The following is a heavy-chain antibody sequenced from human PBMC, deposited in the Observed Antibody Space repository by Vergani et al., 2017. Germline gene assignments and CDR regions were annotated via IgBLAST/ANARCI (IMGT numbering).Heavy chain of an antibody. CDR3: ARDRGWGSSWPLWRFDP. J-gene: IGHJ5*02. V-gene: IGHV1-2*07. CDR2: INPNSGGT. Sequence: QVQLVQSGAEVKKPGASVKVSCKASGYTFTGYYMHWVRQAPGQGLEWMGWINPNSGGTNYAHKFQGRVTMTRDTSISTAYMELSMLRSDDTAVYYCARDRGWGSSWPLWRFDPWGQGTLVTVSS. CDR1: GYTFTGYY. D-gene: IGHD6-13*01.